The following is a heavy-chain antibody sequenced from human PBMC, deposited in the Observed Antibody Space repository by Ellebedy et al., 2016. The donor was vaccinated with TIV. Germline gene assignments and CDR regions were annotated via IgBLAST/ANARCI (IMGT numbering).Heavy chain of an antibody. CDR3: ASHLWFGDSDAANH. CDR2: ISGSGGST. CDR1: GFTFSSYA. Sequence: GESLKISXVASGFTFSSYAMSWVRQAPGKGLEWVSAISGSGGSTYYADSVKGRFTISRDNSKNTLYLQMNSLRAEDTAVYYCASHLWFGDSDAANHWGQGTLVTVSS. J-gene: IGHJ5*02. D-gene: IGHD3-10*01. V-gene: IGHV3-23*01.